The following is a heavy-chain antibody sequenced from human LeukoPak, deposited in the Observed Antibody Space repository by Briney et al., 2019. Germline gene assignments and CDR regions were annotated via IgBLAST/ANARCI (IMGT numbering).Heavy chain of an antibody. V-gene: IGHV3-48*01. CDR3: TRVEYGDYPGDY. D-gene: IGHD4-17*01. Sequence: PGGSLRLSCAASGFTFSSYSMNWVRQAPGKGREGISYITSSSGAIYYADSVKGRFTISRDNAKNSLYLQMNGLRAEDTAVYYCTRVEYGDYPGDYWGQGTLVTVSS. CDR2: ITSSSGAI. J-gene: IGHJ4*02. CDR1: GFTFSSYS.